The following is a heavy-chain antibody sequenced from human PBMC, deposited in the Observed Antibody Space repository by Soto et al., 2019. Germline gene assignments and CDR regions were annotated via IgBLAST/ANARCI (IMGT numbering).Heavy chain of an antibody. CDR1: GFTLTGLA. Sequence: GASVKVSCKVSGFTLTGLAMHWVRRAPGKGLEWMGGFDPEDGETIYAQKFQGRVTMTEDTSTDTAYMELSSLRSEDTAVYYCATARDGYNSRRQDYYYYGMDVWGQGTTVTVSS. J-gene: IGHJ6*02. D-gene: IGHD5-12*01. CDR2: FDPEDGET. CDR3: ATARDGYNSRRQDYYYYGMDV. V-gene: IGHV1-24*01.